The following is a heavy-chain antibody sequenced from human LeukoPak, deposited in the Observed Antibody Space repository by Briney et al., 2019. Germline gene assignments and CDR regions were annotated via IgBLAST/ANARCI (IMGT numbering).Heavy chain of an antibody. CDR1: GGSISSSSYY. CDR3: ARGPIVVVPAASRGFDY. V-gene: IGHV4-39*01. D-gene: IGHD2-2*01. J-gene: IGHJ4*02. CDR2: IYYSGST. Sequence: SETLSLTCTVSGGSISSSSYYWGWIRQPPGQGLEGIGSIYYSGSTYYNPSLKSRVTISVDTSKNQISLKLSSVTAADTAVYYCARGPIVVVPAASRGFDYWGQGTLVTVSS.